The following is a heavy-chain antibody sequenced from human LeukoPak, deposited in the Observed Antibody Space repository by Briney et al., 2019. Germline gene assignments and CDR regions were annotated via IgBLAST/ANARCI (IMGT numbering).Heavy chain of an antibody. CDR1: GFTFGNSW. CDR2: INPDGGQR. J-gene: IGHJ4*02. V-gene: IGHV3-7*01. CDR3: ARSLEGYDFWSGPDY. D-gene: IGHD3-3*01. Sequence: PGGSLRLSCVASGFTFGNSWMTWVRQAPGKGLDWVAHINPDGGQRSYVASVEGRFTISRDNAKNSLYLQMNSLRTEDTAVYYCARSLEGYDFWSGPDYWGQGTLVTVSS.